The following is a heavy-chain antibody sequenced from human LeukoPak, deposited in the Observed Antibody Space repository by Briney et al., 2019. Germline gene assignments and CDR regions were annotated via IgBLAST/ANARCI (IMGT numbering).Heavy chain of an antibody. J-gene: IGHJ4*02. D-gene: IGHD3-10*01. CDR3: ARDGEYGTGSYYRGCFDY. Sequence: ASVKVSSKASGYSFTAFYIHWVRQAPGQGLEWMGRIHPRSGETNYAYKFRGRVTMTRDTSISTTYMDLGSLGSDDTAVYYCARDGEYGTGSYYRGCFDYWGQGTLVTVSS. V-gene: IGHV1-2*06. CDR1: GYSFTAFY. CDR2: IHPRSGET.